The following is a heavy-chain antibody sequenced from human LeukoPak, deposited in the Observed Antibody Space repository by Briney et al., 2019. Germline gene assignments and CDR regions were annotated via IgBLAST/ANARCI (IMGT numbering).Heavy chain of an antibody. CDR2: IYHSGST. CDR3: ARVSSSSWGSYFDY. D-gene: IGHD6-6*01. J-gene: IGHJ4*02. V-gene: IGHV4-30-2*01. Sequence: SETLSLTCTVSGGSISSGGYYWSWIRQPPGKGLEWIGYIYHSGSTYYNPSLKSRVTISVDRSKNQFSLKLSSVTAADTAVYYCARVSSSSWGSYFDYWGQGTLVTVSS. CDR1: GGSISSGGYY.